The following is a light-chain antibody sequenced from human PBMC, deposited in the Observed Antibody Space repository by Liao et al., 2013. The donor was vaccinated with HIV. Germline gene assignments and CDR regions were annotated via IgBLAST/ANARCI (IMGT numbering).Light chain of an antibody. CDR1: NIGSKS. CDR3: QAWDSSTFYV. CDR2: HDS. Sequence: SYELTQPPSVSVAPGKTARITCGGNNIGSKSVHWYQQKPGQSPVLVIYHDSKRPSGIPERFSGSNSGNTATLTISGTQAMDEADYYCQAWDSSTFYVFGTGTKVTVL. V-gene: IGLV3-21*01. J-gene: IGLJ1*01.